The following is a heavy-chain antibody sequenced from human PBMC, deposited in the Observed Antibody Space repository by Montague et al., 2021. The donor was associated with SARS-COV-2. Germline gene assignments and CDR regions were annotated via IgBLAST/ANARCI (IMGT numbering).Heavy chain of an antibody. CDR1: GFISSSYE. CDR3: ARDRDWDDWCGMDV. D-gene: IGHD2-21*01. J-gene: IGHJ6*02. V-gene: IGHV3-48*03. Sequence: SLRLSCAASGFISSSYEMNWVRQAPGKGLEWISYISSSGGGSTKHYTDSVKGRFTISRDNAKNSLYLQMNSLRVEDTAIHYCARDRDWDDWCGMDVWGQGTTVTVSS. CDR2: ISSSGGGSTK.